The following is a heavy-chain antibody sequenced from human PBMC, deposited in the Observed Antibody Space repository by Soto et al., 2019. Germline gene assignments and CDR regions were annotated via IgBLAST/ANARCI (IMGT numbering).Heavy chain of an antibody. Sequence: SVKVSCKASGGTFSSYAISWVRQAPGQGLEWMGGIIPIFGTANYAQKFQGRVTITADESTSTAYMELSSLRSEDTAVYYCARDTIAAAGNYYYYYGMDVWGQGTTVTVSS. CDR2: IIPIFGTA. V-gene: IGHV1-69*13. CDR1: GGTFSSYA. CDR3: ARDTIAAAGNYYYYYGMDV. D-gene: IGHD6-13*01. J-gene: IGHJ6*02.